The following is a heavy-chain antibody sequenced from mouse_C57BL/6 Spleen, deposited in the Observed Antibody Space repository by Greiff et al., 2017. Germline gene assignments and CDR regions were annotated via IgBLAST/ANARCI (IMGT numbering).Heavy chain of an antibody. D-gene: IGHD2-3*01. Sequence: EVQVVESGGGLVQSGRSLRLSCATSGFTFSDFYMEWVRQAPGKGLEWIAASRNKANDYTTEYSASVKGRFIVSRDTSQSILYLQMNALRAEDTAIYYCARDDGYYPNYYAMDYWGQGTSVTVSS. CDR2: SRNKANDYTT. CDR1: GFTFSDFY. CDR3: ARDDGYYPNYYAMDY. J-gene: IGHJ4*01. V-gene: IGHV7-1*01.